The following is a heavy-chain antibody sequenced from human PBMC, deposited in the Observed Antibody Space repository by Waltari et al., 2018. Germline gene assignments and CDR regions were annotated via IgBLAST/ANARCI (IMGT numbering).Heavy chain of an antibody. D-gene: IGHD1-26*01. CDR2: IYYKGIT. CDR1: GASINTKNFY. J-gene: IGHJ6*03. V-gene: IGHV4-39*01. Sequence: QLQLQESGPGLVKPSETLSLSCTVSGASINTKNFYSTWIRQTPGKGLQWIGSIYYKGITFYHPSLKIRVTISVDTSQNQFSLKLSSVTAADAAVYYCARSGSSPYYYYYYMDGWGKGTTVTVSS. CDR3: ARSGSSPYYYYYYMDG.